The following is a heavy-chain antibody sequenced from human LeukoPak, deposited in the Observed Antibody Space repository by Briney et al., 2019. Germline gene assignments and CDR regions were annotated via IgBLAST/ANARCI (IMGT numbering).Heavy chain of an antibody. V-gene: IGHV4-61*02. Sequence: SETLSLTCTVSGGSISSCSYYWIWIRQPAGKGLEWIGRIYTSGSTNYNPSLKSRVTISVDTSKNQFSLKLSSVTAADTAVYYCARDFGDYGFDPWGQGTLVTVSS. CDR3: ARDFGDYGFDP. CDR2: IYTSGST. J-gene: IGHJ5*02. CDR1: GGSISSCSYY. D-gene: IGHD4-17*01.